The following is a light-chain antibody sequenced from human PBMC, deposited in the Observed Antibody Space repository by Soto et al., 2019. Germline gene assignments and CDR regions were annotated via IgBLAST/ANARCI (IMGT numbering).Light chain of an antibody. CDR1: SGINVGTYR. Sequence: QLVLTQPSSLSASPGASASLTCTLRSGINVGTYRIYWYQQKPGSPPQYLLRYKSDSDKQQGSGVPSHFSGSKDASANAGILLISGLQSEDEADYYCMIWHSSAVVFGGGTKLTVL. CDR3: MIWHSSAVV. V-gene: IGLV5-45*02. CDR2: YKSDSDK. J-gene: IGLJ2*01.